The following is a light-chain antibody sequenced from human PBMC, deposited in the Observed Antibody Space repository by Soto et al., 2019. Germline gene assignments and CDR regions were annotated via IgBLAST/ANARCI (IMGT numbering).Light chain of an antibody. V-gene: IGLV2-14*01. CDR2: EVS. J-gene: IGLJ2*01. Sequence: QSVLTQPASVSGSPGQSITISCTGTSSDVGGYNYVSWYQQHPGKAPKVMIYEVSNRPPGVSNRFSGSKSGNTASLTISGLQAEDEADYYCSSYTTSSTFVVFGGGTKLTVL. CDR1: SSDVGGYNY. CDR3: SSYTTSSTFVV.